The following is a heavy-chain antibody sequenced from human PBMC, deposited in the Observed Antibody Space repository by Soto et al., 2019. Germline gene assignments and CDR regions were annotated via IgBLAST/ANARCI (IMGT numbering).Heavy chain of an antibody. CDR3: ARDVCDFRWYFDL. D-gene: IGHD2-21*02. Sequence: QVQLQESGPGLVKPSQTLSLTCTVSGGSISSGGYYWSWIRQHPGKGLEWIGYIYYIGSTYYNPSLYSRVTISVDTSNNQFSLKLSSVTTADTAVYYCARDVCDFRWYFDLRGRGTLVTVSS. J-gene: IGHJ2*01. V-gene: IGHV4-31*03. CDR2: IYYIGST. CDR1: GGSISSGGYY.